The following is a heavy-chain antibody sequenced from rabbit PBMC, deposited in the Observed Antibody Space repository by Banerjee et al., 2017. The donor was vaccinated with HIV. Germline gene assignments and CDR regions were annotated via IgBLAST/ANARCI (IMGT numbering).Heavy chain of an antibody. V-gene: IGHV1S40*01. D-gene: IGHD6-1*01. J-gene: IGHJ4*01. CDR1: GFSFSNKYV. CDR2: INTSSGNT. CDR3: ARDGTAYAGYGYAGFNL. Sequence: QSLEESGGGLVKPGASLTLTCTASGFSFSNKYVMCWVRQAPGKGLEWIACINTSSGNTVYATWAKGRFTISRTSSTTVALQMTSLTAADTATYFCARDGTAYAGYGYAGFNLWGQGTLVTVS.